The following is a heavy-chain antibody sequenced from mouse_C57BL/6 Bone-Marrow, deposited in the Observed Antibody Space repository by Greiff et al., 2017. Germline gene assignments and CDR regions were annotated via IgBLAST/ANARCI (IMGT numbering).Heavy chain of an antibody. Sequence: EVKLVESGGGLVQPGGSLSLSCAASGFTFTDYYMSWVRQPPGKALEWLGFIRNKANGYTTEYSASVKGRFTISRDNSQSILYLQMNARGAEDSATYYCARRGYSNYGVDYWGQGTSVTVSS. J-gene: IGHJ4*01. V-gene: IGHV7-3*01. CDR2: IRNKANGYTT. D-gene: IGHD2-5*01. CDR3: ARRGYSNYGVDY. CDR1: GFTFTDYY.